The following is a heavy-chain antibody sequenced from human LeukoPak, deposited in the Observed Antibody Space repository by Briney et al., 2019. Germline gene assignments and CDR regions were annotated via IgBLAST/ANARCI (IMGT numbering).Heavy chain of an antibody. Sequence: GGSLRLSCTASKFTFSHYGMQWVRQAPGKGLEWVAVISSDGSIKVYADSVKGRFTLSRDNSKNTLYLQMNSLRAEDTAVYYCARDRGRFLEWFNYYGMDVWGQGTTVTVSS. CDR3: ARDRGRFLEWFNYYGMDV. CDR2: ISSDGSIK. V-gene: IGHV3-30*03. CDR1: KFTFSHYG. D-gene: IGHD3-3*01. J-gene: IGHJ6*02.